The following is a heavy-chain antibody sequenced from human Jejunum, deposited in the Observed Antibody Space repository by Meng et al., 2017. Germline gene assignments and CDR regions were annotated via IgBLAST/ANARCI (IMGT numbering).Heavy chain of an antibody. CDR3: ARDTAGFGT. CDR2: IFYIGTT. D-gene: IGHD6-13*01. Sequence: QLTPRGPGQGLVRPLETLSFTSAWAGGPISTVGYYWGWLRQSPGKGLEWIGSIFYIGTTYYNPSLKSRVTISIDTSKNQFSLKMNSVTAADTAVYYCARDTAGFGTWGQGTLVTVSS. CDR1: GGPISTVGYY. J-gene: IGHJ5*02. V-gene: IGHV4-39*07.